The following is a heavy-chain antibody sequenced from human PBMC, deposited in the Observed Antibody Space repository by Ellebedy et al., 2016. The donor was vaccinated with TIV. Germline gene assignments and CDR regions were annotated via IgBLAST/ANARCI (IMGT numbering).Heavy chain of an antibody. J-gene: IGHJ4*02. CDR1: GFTVSSNY. D-gene: IGHD3-10*01. V-gene: IGHV3-66*01. Sequence: PGGSLRLSCAASGFTVSSNYMSWVRQAPGKGLEWVSVIYSGGSTYYADSVKGRFTISRDNSKNTLYLQMNSLRAEDTAVYYCARAGFDYYGSGSYEYWGQGTLVTVSS. CDR3: ARAGFDYYGSGSYEY. CDR2: IYSGGST.